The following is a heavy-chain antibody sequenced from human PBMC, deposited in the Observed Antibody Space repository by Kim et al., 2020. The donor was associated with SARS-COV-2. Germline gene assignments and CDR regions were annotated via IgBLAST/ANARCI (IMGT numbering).Heavy chain of an antibody. Sequence: FQGRVTMTRNTSISTAYMELSSLRSEDTAVYYCARGRVLLWFGEFNWFDPWGQGTLVTVSS. J-gene: IGHJ5*02. CDR3: ARGRVLLWFGEFNWFDP. D-gene: IGHD3-10*01. V-gene: IGHV1-8*01.